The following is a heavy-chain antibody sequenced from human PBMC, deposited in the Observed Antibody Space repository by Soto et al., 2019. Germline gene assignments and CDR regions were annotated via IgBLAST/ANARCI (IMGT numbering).Heavy chain of an antibody. CDR3: VRRRITIFGPPNQYYYGMDV. Sequence: GESLKISCKGSGYSFTSYWISWVRQMPGKGLEWMGRIDPSDSYTNYSPSFQGHVTISADKSISTAYLQWSSLKASDTAMYYCVRRRITIFGPPNQYYYGMDVWGQGTTVTVSS. J-gene: IGHJ6*02. CDR1: GYSFTSYW. CDR2: IDPSDSYT. V-gene: IGHV5-10-1*01. D-gene: IGHD3-3*01.